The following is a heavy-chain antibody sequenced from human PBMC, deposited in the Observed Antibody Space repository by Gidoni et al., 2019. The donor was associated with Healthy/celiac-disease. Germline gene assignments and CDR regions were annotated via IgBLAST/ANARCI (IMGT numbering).Heavy chain of an antibody. D-gene: IGHD2-15*01. CDR1: GYTFTGYS. CDR3: AREVGAYCSGGSCYNYFDY. CDR2: INPNSGGT. V-gene: IGHV1-2*04. J-gene: IGHJ4*02. Sequence: QVQLVQSGAEVKKPGASVKVSCKASGYTFTGYSMHWVRQAPGQGLEWMGWINPNSGGTNYAQKFQGWVTMTRDTSISTAYMELSRLRSDDTAVYYCAREVGAYCSGGSCYNYFDYWGQGTLVTVSS.